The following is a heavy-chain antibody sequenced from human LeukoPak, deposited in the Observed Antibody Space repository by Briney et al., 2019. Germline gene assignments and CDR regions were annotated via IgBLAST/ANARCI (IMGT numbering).Heavy chain of an antibody. CDR2: IGAYNGNT. CDR1: GYTFTSYG. V-gene: IGHV1-18*01. D-gene: IGHD5-24*01. Sequence: ASVKVSCKASGYTFTSYGIGWVRQAPGQGLEWVGWIGAYNGNTNSAQKLQGRVTMTTDTSTSTAYMELRSLRSDDTAVYYCRRRRLVEMATTNEPDYWGQGTLVTVAS. CDR3: RRRRLVEMATTNEPDY. J-gene: IGHJ4*02.